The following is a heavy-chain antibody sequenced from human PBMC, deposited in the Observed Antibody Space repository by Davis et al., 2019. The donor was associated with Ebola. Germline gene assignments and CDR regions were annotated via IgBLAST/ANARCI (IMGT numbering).Heavy chain of an antibody. CDR1: GFTFSSYA. Sequence: GESLKISCAASGFTFSSYAMSWVRQAPGKGLEWVAVISYDGSNKYYADSVKGRFTISRDNSKNTLYLQMNSLRAEDTAVYYCAKDLGGYCSSTSCTNYYYGMDVWGQGTTVTVSS. V-gene: IGHV3-30-3*01. D-gene: IGHD2-2*01. CDR3: AKDLGGYCSSTSCTNYYYGMDV. CDR2: ISYDGSNK. J-gene: IGHJ6*02.